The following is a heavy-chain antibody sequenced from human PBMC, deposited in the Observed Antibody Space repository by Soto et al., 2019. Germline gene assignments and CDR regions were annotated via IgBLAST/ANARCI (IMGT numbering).Heavy chain of an antibody. D-gene: IGHD3-3*01. J-gene: IGHJ6*03. CDR1: GGTFSSYA. Sequence: SVKVSCKASGGTFSSYAISWVRQAPGQGLEWMGGIIPIFGTANYAQKFQGRVTITADESTSTAYMELSSLRSEDTAVYYCARGRGDGGYDFWSGYHYYYYYMDVWGKGTTVTVSS. V-gene: IGHV1-69*13. CDR2: IIPIFGTA. CDR3: ARGRGDGGYDFWSGYHYYYYYMDV.